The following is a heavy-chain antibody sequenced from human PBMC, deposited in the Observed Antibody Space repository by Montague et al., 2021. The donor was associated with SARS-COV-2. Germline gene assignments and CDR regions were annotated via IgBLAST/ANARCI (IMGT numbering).Heavy chain of an antibody. CDR3: ARRGRSVWGVTVSAELDY. CDR2: INQSGRT. D-gene: IGHD3-10*01. Sequence: SETLSLTCAVYGGSFSGYYWSWIRQPPEKGLEWIGEINQSGRTNNNPSLKSRVIISVDTSKNQFSLKLGSVTAADTAVYYCARRGRSVWGVTVSAELDYWGQGILVIVSS. J-gene: IGHJ4*02. V-gene: IGHV4-34*01. CDR1: GGSFSGYY.